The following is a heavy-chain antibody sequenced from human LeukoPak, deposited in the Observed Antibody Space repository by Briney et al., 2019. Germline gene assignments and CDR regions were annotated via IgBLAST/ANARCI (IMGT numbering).Heavy chain of an antibody. V-gene: IGHV3-30*02. D-gene: IGHD5-12*01. J-gene: IGHJ4*02. Sequence: GGSLRLSCTAPGFALGSYGLHSVSQAPGKGQEWLAFVRMNGGNEYYAVSVKGRFTLSTATCKNTLFLQMNSLRNTDTAVYSCARESNSGYHSGGPRYWGLGSRVTVSS. CDR3: ARESNSGYHSGGPRY. CDR1: GFALGSYG. CDR2: VRMNGGNE.